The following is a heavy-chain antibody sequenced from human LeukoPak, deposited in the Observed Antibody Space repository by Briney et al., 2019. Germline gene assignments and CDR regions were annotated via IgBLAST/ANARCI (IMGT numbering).Heavy chain of an antibody. Sequence: QLGGSLRLSCAASGFTFSSYAMHWVRQAPGKGLEWVAVISYDGSNKYYADSVKGRFTISRDNSKNTLYLQMNSLRAEDTAVYYCAKSAVAGFDYWGQGTLVTVSS. D-gene: IGHD6-19*01. CDR1: GFTFSSYA. CDR2: ISYDGSNK. V-gene: IGHV3-30-3*02. J-gene: IGHJ4*02. CDR3: AKSAVAGFDY.